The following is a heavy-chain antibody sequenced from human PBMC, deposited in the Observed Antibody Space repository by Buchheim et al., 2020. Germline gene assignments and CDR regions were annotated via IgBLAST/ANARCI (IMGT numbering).Heavy chain of an antibody. J-gene: IGHJ5*02. CDR3: ARGGYSYNRVDNWFDP. CDR2: IKHDGSEK. D-gene: IGHD2-21*01. Sequence: EVQLVESGGALVQPGGSLRLSCAASGFTFSNYGMTWVRQAPGKGLEWVANIKHDGSEKYYLYSVRGRFTISRDNAKNSLYLRMDRLRVEDTAVYFCARGGYSYNRVDNWFDPWGRGTL. V-gene: IGHV3-7*04. CDR1: GFTFSNYG.